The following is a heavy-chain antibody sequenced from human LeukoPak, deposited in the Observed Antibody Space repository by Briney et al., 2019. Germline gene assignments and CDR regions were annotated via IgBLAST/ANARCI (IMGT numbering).Heavy chain of an antibody. CDR2: ISSSSNTI. CDR3: ARDHNYAFDY. Sequence: GGSLRLSCAASGFTFSSYSMNWVRQAPGKGLEWVSYISSSSNTINYADSVKGRFTISGDNARNSLYLQMNSLRGEDTAVYYCARDHNYAFDYWGQGTLVTVSS. J-gene: IGHJ4*02. D-gene: IGHD5-18*01. V-gene: IGHV3-48*01. CDR1: GFTFSSYS.